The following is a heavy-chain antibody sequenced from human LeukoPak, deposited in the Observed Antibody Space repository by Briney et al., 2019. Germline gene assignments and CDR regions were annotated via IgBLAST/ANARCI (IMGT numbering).Heavy chain of an antibody. CDR1: GFTFDDYA. D-gene: IGHD5-18*01. V-gene: IGHV3-43*02. CDR3: AKDKAMGMANYYYYGMDV. Sequence: GGSLRLSCAASGFTFDDYAMHWVRQAPGKGLEWVSLISGDGGSTYYADSVKGRFTISRDNSKNSLYLQMNSLRTDDTALYYCAKDKAMGMANYYYYGMDVWGQGTTVTVSS. CDR2: ISGDGGST. J-gene: IGHJ6*02.